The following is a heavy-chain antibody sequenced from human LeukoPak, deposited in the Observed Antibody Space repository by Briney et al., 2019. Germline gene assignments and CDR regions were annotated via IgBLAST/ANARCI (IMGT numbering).Heavy chain of an antibody. CDR1: GNSITSYF. V-gene: IGHV4-4*07. J-gene: IGHJ4*02. D-gene: IGHD3-10*01. Sequence: SETLSLTCTVSGNSITSYFWSWIRQPAGKGLEWIGRIHTSGSTNYNPSLKSRVTMSVDTSKNQFSLKLSSVTAADTAVYYCARGTDYGSGSYYNFLGYFSNYYFDYWGQGTLVTVSS. CDR2: IHTSGST. CDR3: ARGTDYGSGSYYNFLGYFSNYYFDY.